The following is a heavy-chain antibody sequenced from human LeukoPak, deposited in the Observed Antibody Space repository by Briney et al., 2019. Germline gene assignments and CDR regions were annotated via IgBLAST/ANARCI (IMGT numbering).Heavy chain of an antibody. CDR3: ARSESKGLYTWTWFDP. V-gene: IGHV4-59*01. CDR2: IFSSGST. D-gene: IGHD3/OR15-3a*01. Sequence: SETLSLTCSVSGSSITNYYWSWIRQSPGKGLEWIGYIFSSGSTNYNPSLKSRVTISIDTSKNQFSLKLRSVTAADTAVYYCARSESKGLYTWTWFDPWGQGTLVTVSS. CDR1: GSSITNYY. J-gene: IGHJ5*02.